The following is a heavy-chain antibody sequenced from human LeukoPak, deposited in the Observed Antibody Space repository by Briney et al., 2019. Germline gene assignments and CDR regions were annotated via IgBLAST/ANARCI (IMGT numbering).Heavy chain of an antibody. V-gene: IGHV3-74*01. J-gene: IGHJ3*02. CDR1: GFTFSSYW. CDR2: INSDGSST. Sequence: GGSLRLSCAASGFTFSSYWMHWVRQAPGKGLAWVSRINSDGSSTSYADSVKGRFTISRDNAKNTLYLQMNSLRAEDTAVYYCARDLATMVRGWDIWGQGTMVTVSS. CDR3: ARDLATMVRGWDI. D-gene: IGHD3-10*01.